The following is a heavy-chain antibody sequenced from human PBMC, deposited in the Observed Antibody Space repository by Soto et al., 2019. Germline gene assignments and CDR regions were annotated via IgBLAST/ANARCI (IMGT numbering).Heavy chain of an antibody. CDR1: GASIRSYY. CDR3: AAAYDY. Sequence: QVQLQESGPGLVKPSETLSLTCTVSGASIRSYYWNWMRQPPGKGLEWIGNRYYSGTTNYNPSRKSRVTFSVDTSKNQFSLKLSSVTAADTAVYYCAAAYDYWGQGTLVTVSS. J-gene: IGHJ4*02. D-gene: IGHD2-15*01. V-gene: IGHV4-59*01. CDR2: RYYSGTT.